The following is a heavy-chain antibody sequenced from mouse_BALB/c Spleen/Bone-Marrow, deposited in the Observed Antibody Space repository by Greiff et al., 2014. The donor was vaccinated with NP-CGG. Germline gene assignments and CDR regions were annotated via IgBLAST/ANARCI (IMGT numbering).Heavy chain of an antibody. D-gene: IGHD2-3*01. CDR2: IRNKANGYTT. CDR1: GFTFTDYY. Sequence: VQLKESGGGLVQPGGSLRLSCATSGFTFTDYYMSWVRQPPGKALEWLGFIRNKANGYTTEYSASVKGRFTISRDNSQSILYLQMNTLRAEDSATYYCARDRGLLRFDYWGQGTTLTVFS. J-gene: IGHJ2*01. V-gene: IGHV7-3*02. CDR3: ARDRGLLRFDY.